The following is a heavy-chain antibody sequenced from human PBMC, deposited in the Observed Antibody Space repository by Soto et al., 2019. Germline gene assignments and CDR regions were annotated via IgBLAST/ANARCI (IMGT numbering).Heavy chain of an antibody. J-gene: IGHJ4*02. Sequence: GGSLRLSCAASGFTFSSYAMSWVRQAPGKGLEWVSAISGSGGSTYYADSVKGRFTISRDNSKNTLYLQMNSLRAEDTAVYYCAKDLVLMVYAPGYFDYWGQGTLVTVSS. D-gene: IGHD2-8*01. V-gene: IGHV3-23*01. CDR3: AKDLVLMVYAPGYFDY. CDR1: GFTFSSYA. CDR2: ISGSGGST.